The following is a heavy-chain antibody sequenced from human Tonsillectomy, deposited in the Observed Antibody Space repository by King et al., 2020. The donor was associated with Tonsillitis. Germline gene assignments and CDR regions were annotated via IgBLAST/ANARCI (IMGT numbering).Heavy chain of an antibody. D-gene: IGHD6-13*01. Sequence: VQLVESGGGLVKPGGSLRLSCAASGFTFSDHYMSWIRQAPGKGLEWGSYISTSDSAAYTNYADSVKGRFTISRDNAKNSLYLQMNSLRAEDTAVYYCARDLLAAAPGSFDYWGQGTLVTVSS. J-gene: IGHJ4*02. CDR3: ARDLLAAAPGSFDY. CDR1: GFTFSDHY. V-gene: IGHV3-11*05. CDR2: ISTSDSAAYT.